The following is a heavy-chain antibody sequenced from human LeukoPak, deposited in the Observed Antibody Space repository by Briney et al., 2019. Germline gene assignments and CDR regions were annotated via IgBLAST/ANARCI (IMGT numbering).Heavy chain of an antibody. CDR2: IYYSGST. J-gene: IGHJ4*02. CDR3: AIRGDYYDSSGIPRPFDC. V-gene: IGHV4-61*01. Sequence: SETLSLTCTVSGGSFSSGSYYWSWLRQPPGTGLEWIGYIYYSGSTNYNPSLKSRVTISVDTSKNQFSLKLSSVTAADTAVYYCAIRGDYYDSSGIPRPFDCWGQGTLVTVSS. D-gene: IGHD3-22*01. CDR1: GGSFSSGSYY.